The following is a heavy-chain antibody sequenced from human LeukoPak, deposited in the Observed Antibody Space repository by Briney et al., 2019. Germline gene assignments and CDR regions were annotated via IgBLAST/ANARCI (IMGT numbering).Heavy chain of an antibody. CDR3: ARDLVVVVVGNWFDP. Sequence: ASVKVSCKASGYTSTGYYMHWVRQAPGQGLEWMGWINPNSGGTNYAQKFQGRVTMTRDTSISTAYMELSRLRSDDTAVYYCARDLVVVVVGNWFDPWGQGTLVTVSS. J-gene: IGHJ5*02. V-gene: IGHV1-2*02. CDR1: GYTSTGYY. CDR2: INPNSGGT. D-gene: IGHD2-2*01.